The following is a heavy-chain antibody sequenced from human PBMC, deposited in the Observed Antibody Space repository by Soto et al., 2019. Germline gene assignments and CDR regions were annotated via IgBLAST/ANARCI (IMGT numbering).Heavy chain of an antibody. D-gene: IGHD6-19*01. Sequence: LSLTCTVSDGSFNSGAYYWSWIRQRPGKGLEWIGYVSYSGNTYYNPSLTSRLTFSVDTSKRQFSLKLRSVTVADTAVYYCARDLGSEQWFFDSWGQGTLVTVSS. CDR3: ARDLGSEQWFFDS. J-gene: IGHJ4*02. CDR2: VSYSGNT. CDR1: DGSFNSGAYY. V-gene: IGHV4-31*03.